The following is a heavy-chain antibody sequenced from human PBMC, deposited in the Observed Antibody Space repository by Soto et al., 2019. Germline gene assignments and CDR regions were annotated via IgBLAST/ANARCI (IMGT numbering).Heavy chain of an antibody. CDR3: ARIGPLDWIDDY. J-gene: IGHJ4*02. Sequence: QVQLVQSGAEVKKPGSSVKVSCKASGGTFRSYVTSWVRQAPGQGLEWLGGIIPMYGTTYYAQTFQGRVTISADESTSTAFMELSSLRSEDTAVYYCARIGPLDWIDDYWGQGTLVNVSS. CDR1: GGTFRSYV. D-gene: IGHD1-1*01. CDR2: IIPMYGTT. V-gene: IGHV1-69*12.